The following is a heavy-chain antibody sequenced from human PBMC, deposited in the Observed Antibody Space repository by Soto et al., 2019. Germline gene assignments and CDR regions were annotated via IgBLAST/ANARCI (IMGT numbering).Heavy chain of an antibody. CDR3: WVKRSTEPYLGMDV. D-gene: IGHD4-17*01. J-gene: IGHJ6*02. Sequence: GGSLRLSCAASGFTFSGSAMHWVRQASGKGLEWVGRIRSKANSYATAYAASVKGRFTISRDDSKNTAYLQMNSLKTEDTAVYYCWVKRSTEPYLGMDVWGQGTTVTVSS. CDR1: GFTFSGSA. V-gene: IGHV3-73*01. CDR2: IRSKANSYAT.